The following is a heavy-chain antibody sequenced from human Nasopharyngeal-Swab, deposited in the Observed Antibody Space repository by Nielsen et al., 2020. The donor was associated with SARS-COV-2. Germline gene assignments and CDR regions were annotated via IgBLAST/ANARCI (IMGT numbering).Heavy chain of an antibody. CDR3: ARDSRGEQWLSRYNWFDP. Sequence: GSLRLSCAVSGGSISSSNWWRWVRQPPGKGLEWIGEIYHSGSTNYNPSLKSRVTISVDKSKNQFSLKLSSVTAADTAVYYCARDSRGEQWLSRYNWFDPWGQGTLVTVSS. J-gene: IGHJ5*02. V-gene: IGHV4-4*02. CDR2: IYHSGST. D-gene: IGHD6-19*01. CDR1: GGSISSSNW.